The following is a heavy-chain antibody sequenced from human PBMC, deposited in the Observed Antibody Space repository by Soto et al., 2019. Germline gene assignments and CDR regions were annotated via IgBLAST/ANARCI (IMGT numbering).Heavy chain of an antibody. CDR1: GFTFTGSA. CDR3: TGLYFDSSGYYYEWFDP. J-gene: IGHJ5*02. V-gene: IGHV3-73*01. D-gene: IGHD3-22*01. Sequence: EVSLRLSCAASGFTFTGSAFHWVRQASGAGLEWVGRIRSKADNYATAYAASVKGSFTISRDDSKNTAYLQMNSLKTEDSAVYYCTGLYFDSSGYYYEWFDPWGQGTL. CDR2: IRSKADNYAT.